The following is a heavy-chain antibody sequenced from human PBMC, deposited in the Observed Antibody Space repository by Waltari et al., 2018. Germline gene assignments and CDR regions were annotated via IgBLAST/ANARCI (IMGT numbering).Heavy chain of an antibody. D-gene: IGHD6-13*01. Sequence: QVQLQESGPGLVKPSETLSLTCTVSGGSISSYYWSWIRQPPGKGLEWIGYIYYSGSTNYHPSLKSRVTISVDTSKNQFSLKLSSVTAADTAVYYCARSPAAAGPNNWFDPWGQGTLVTVSS. V-gene: IGHV4-59*01. CDR2: IYYSGST. J-gene: IGHJ5*02. CDR3: ARSPAAAGPNNWFDP. CDR1: GGSISSYY.